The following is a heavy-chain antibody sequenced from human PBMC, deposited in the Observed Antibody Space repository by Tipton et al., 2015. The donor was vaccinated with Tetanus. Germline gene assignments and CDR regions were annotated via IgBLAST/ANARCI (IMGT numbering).Heavy chain of an antibody. CDR3: TTSGPGASGGDH. CDR1: GFTSSEFTFSNAW. D-gene: IGHD3-16*01. CDR2: IKSQIDGGAI. J-gene: IGHJ4*02. Sequence: SLRLSCTGSGFTSSEFTFSNAWMSWVRQAPGKGLEWIGRIKSQIDGGAIDYAAPMKDRFTLSRDDSKNTVFLHMNNLRTEDTAVYYCTTSGPGASGGDHWGQGTLVTVSA. V-gene: IGHV3-15*01.